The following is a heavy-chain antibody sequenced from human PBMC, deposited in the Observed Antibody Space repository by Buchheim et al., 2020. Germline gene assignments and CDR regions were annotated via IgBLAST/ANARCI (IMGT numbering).Heavy chain of an antibody. Sequence: QVQLQESGPGLVKPSETLSLTCTVSGGSISSYYWSWIRQPPGKGLEWIGYIYYSGSTNYNPSLKSRVTISVDTSKNQFSLKLSSVTAADTAVYYCARDRKGGYYYGMDVWGQGTT. J-gene: IGHJ6*02. CDR3: ARDRKGGYYYGMDV. CDR1: GGSISSYY. D-gene: IGHD1-14*01. V-gene: IGHV4-59*01. CDR2: IYYSGST.